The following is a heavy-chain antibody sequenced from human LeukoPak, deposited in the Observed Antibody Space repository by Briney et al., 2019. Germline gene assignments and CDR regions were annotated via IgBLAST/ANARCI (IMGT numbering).Heavy chain of an antibody. V-gene: IGHV3-21*01. J-gene: IGHJ6*02. CDR2: ISSSSSYI. Sequence: GGSLRLSCAASGFTFSSYSMNWVRQAPGEGLEWVSSISSSSSYIYYADSVKGRFTISRDNAKNSLYLQMNSLRAEDTAVYYCASIELGSYYPPRPYYGMDVWGQGTTVTVSS. CDR1: GFTFSSYS. D-gene: IGHD2-8*01. CDR3: ASIELGSYYPPRPYYGMDV.